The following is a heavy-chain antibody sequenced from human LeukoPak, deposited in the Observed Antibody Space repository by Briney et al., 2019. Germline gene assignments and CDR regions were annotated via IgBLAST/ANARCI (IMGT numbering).Heavy chain of an antibody. V-gene: IGHV3-7*01. CDR1: GLTFDGSW. Sequence: GGSLRLSCAASGLTFDGSWMNWVRQAPGKGLEWVANMDPGGSQKRYVDFVKGRFSISKDNPGTSLYLEMYSLRAEDTAIYFCAIWTSGNYWGQGTLVTVSS. CDR2: MDPGGSQK. CDR3: AIWTSGNY. D-gene: IGHD1-1*01. J-gene: IGHJ4*02.